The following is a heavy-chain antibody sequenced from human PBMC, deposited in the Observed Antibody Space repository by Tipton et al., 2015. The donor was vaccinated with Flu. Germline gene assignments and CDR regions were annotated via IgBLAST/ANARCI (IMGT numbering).Heavy chain of an antibody. CDR2: IRHYVTNT. Sequence: SLRLSCVASGFTFSNYGLHWVRQAPGKRLEWVALIRHYVTNTYYVDSVRGRFTISGDNSKNTVYLQMNNLRGEDTAVYYCAKDNDPSNVPHYWGQGILVTASS. V-gene: IGHV3-30*02. CDR1: GFTFSNYG. J-gene: IGHJ4*02. CDR3: AKDNDPSNVPHY. D-gene: IGHD1-1*01.